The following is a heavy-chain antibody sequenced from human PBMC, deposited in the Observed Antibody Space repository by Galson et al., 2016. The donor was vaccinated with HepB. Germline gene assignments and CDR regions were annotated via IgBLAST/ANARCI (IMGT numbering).Heavy chain of an antibody. D-gene: IGHD3-9*01. V-gene: IGHV3-49*03. CDR3: ASPNFDGPFDH. Sequence: SLRLSCAASGFAFGDSALSWFRQAPGKGLEWMGFIRSKTYGATREYAASVKGRFTVSRDDSKSIAFLQMTSLKTEDTAVYYCASPNFDGPFDHWGQGTLVTVSS. CDR2: IRSKTYGATR. J-gene: IGHJ4*02. CDR1: GFAFGDSA.